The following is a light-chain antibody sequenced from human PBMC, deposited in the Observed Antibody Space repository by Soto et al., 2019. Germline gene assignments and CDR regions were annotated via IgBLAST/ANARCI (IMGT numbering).Light chain of an antibody. CDR3: NSYTSSSTFV. V-gene: IGLV2-14*03. Sequence: QSALTQPASVSGSPGQSITISCAGTSSDVGGYNYVSWYQHHPGKAPKLMIYDVSNRPSGVSNRFSGSKSGNTASLTISGRQAEDEADYYCNSYTSSSTFVFGTGTKVTVL. CDR1: SSDVGGYNY. J-gene: IGLJ1*01. CDR2: DVS.